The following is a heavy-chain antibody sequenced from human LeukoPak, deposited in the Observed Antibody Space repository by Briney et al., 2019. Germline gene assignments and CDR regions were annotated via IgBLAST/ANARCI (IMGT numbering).Heavy chain of an antibody. D-gene: IGHD3-10*01. CDR3: ARVVLRSFDM. CDR2: IKQDGSEK. Sequence: GGSLRLSCATSGFSFSSYAMSWVRQAPGKGLEWVANIKQDGSEKYYVDSVKGRFTISRDNAKNSLYPQMNSLRAEDTAVYYCARVVLRSFDMWGQGTMVTVSS. CDR1: GFSFSSYA. J-gene: IGHJ3*02. V-gene: IGHV3-7*01.